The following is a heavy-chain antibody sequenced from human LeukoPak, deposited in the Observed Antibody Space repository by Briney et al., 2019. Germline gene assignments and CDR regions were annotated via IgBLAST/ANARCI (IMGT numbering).Heavy chain of an antibody. V-gene: IGHV3-66*01. Sequence: GGSLRLSCAASAFTVSSNYMSWVRQAPGKGLEWVSVIYSGGSTYYADSVKGRFTISRDNSKNTLYLQMNSLRAEDTAVYYCARIRGSGSYRYFDYWGQGTPVTVSS. CDR1: AFTVSSNY. CDR2: IYSGGST. J-gene: IGHJ4*02. CDR3: ARIRGSGSYRYFDY. D-gene: IGHD1-26*01.